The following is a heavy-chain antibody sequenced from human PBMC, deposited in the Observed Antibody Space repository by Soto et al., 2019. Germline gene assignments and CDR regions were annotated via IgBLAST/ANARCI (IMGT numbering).Heavy chain of an antibody. Sequence: QLQLQESGPGLVKPSQTLSLTCAVSGGSISSGGYSWSWIRQPPGKGLECIGYIYHRGSTYYNPSLKSRVTISVDRSTTQFSLKLSSVTAADTAVYYCARGPPLLWWSQGTLVTVSS. J-gene: IGHJ4*02. CDR1: GGSISSGGYS. CDR3: ARGPPLLW. V-gene: IGHV4-30-2*01. D-gene: IGHD2-21*01. CDR2: IYHRGST.